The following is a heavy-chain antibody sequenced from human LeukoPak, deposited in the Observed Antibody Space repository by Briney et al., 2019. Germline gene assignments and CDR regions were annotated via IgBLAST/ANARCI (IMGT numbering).Heavy chain of an antibody. CDR2: IRSKAYGGTT. CDR1: GFTVSSNY. Sequence: GGSLRLSCAASGFTVSSNYMSWVRQAPGKGLEWVGFIRSKAYGGTTKYAASVKGRFTISRDDSKSIAYLQMNSLKTEDTAVYYCTRPYWGDYSSGWYSDWYFDLWGRGTLVSVSS. J-gene: IGHJ2*01. CDR3: TRPYWGDYSSGWYSDWYFDL. V-gene: IGHV3-49*04. D-gene: IGHD6-19*01.